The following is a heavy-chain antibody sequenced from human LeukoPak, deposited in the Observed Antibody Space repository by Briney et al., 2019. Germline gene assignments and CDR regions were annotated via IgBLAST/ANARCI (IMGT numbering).Heavy chain of an antibody. V-gene: IGHV4-30-4*01. CDR1: GGSISSGDYY. CDR2: IYYSGTT. D-gene: IGHD5-18*01. Sequence: SQTLSLTCTVSGGSISSGDYYWSWIRQPPGKGLEWIGYIYYSGTTYYNPSLKSRVTISLDTSKNQFSLNLSSVTAADTAVYYCARMLYSYGLGEPDYWGQGTLVTVSS. J-gene: IGHJ4*02. CDR3: ARMLYSYGLGEPDY.